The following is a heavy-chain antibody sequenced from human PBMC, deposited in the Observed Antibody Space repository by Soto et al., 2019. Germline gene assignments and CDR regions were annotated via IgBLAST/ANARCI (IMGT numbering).Heavy chain of an antibody. CDR1: GFTFSSYA. Sequence: EVQLLESGGGLVQPGGSLRLSCAASGFTFSSYAMTWVRQAPGMGLEWVSAISGSGGSTYYADSVKGRFTISRDNSKNTLYLQMNSLRAEDTAVYYGVKGRWGHVTTVTAGDFDYWGQGTLVTVSS. D-gene: IGHD4-17*01. CDR2: ISGSGGST. CDR3: VKGRWGHVTTVTAGDFDY. V-gene: IGHV3-23*01. J-gene: IGHJ4*02.